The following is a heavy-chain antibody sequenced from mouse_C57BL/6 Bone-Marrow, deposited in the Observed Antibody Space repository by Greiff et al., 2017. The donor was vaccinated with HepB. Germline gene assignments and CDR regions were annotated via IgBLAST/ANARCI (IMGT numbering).Heavy chain of an antibody. V-gene: IGHV1-76*01. CDR1: GYTFTDYY. Sequence: QVQLQQSGAELVRPGASVKLSCKASGYTFTDYYINWVKQRPGQGLEWIARIYPGSGNTYYNEKFKGKATLTAEKSSSTAYMQLSSLTSEDSAVYFCANKYYGSSSYWYFDVWGTGTTVTVSS. CDR2: IYPGSGNT. CDR3: ANKYYGSSSYWYFDV. J-gene: IGHJ1*03. D-gene: IGHD1-1*01.